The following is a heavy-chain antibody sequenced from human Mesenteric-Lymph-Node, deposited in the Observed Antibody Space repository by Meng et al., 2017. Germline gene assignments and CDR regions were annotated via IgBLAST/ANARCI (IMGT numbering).Heavy chain of an antibody. J-gene: IGHJ4*02. CDR1: GFTFSDYY. CDR3: ARVSELRGGFDY. V-gene: IGHV3-11*01. CDR2: MSSSGGTI. Sequence: GGSLRLSCAASGFTFSDYYMSWIRQAPGKGLEWLSYMSSSGGTIYYADSVRGRFTISRDNARNSLYLQIDSLRGDDTAVYYCARVSELRGGFDYWGQGTLVTVSS. D-gene: IGHD3-10*01.